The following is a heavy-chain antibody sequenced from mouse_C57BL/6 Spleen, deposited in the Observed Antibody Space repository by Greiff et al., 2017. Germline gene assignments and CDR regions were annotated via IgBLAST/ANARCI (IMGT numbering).Heavy chain of an antibody. Sequence: VQLQQSGPELVKPGASVKISCKASGYSFTGYYMNWVKQSPEKSLEWIGEINPSTGGTTNNQKFKAKATLTVDKSSSTAYMQLKSLTSEDSAVYYCARWGNYDFDYWGQGTTLTVSS. CDR2: INPSTGGT. CDR3: ARWGNYDFDY. J-gene: IGHJ2*01. CDR1: GYSFTGYY. V-gene: IGHV1-42*01. D-gene: IGHD2-1*01.